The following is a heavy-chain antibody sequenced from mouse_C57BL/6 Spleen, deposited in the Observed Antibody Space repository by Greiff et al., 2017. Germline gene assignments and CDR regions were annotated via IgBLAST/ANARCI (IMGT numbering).Heavy chain of an antibody. Sequence: QVQLQQPGAELVRPGSSVKLSCKASGYTFTSYWMDWVKQRPGQGLEWIGNIYPSDSETHYNQKFKDKATLTVDKSSSTAYMQLSSLTSEDSAVXYCATYGSSYGAMDYWGQGTSVTVSS. CDR2: IYPSDSET. D-gene: IGHD1-1*01. J-gene: IGHJ4*01. CDR1: GYTFTSYW. CDR3: ATYGSSYGAMDY. V-gene: IGHV1-61*01.